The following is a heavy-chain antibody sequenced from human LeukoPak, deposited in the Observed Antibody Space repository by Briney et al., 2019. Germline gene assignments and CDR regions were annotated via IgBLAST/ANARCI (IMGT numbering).Heavy chain of an antibody. J-gene: IGHJ4*02. CDR2: ISGSGGST. CDR1: GFTFSNYA. Sequence: GGPLRLSCAPSGFTFSNYAMNWVRQAPGKGLGWVSTISGSGGSTYYADSVKGRFTISRDNSKNTLYLQMNSLRAEDTAVYYCAKDENGSGSTGEGFDYWGQGTLVTVSS. D-gene: IGHD3-10*01. CDR3: AKDENGSGSTGEGFDY. V-gene: IGHV3-23*01.